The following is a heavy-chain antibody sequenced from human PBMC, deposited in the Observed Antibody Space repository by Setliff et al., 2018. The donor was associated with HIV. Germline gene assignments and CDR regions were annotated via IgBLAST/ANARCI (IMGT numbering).Heavy chain of an antibody. CDR1: GASIGSGRSY. D-gene: IGHD2-15*01. CDR3: AREKGFGGATGWFDP. CDR2: IYYDGST. Sequence: SETLSLTCTVSGASIGSGRSYWSWIRQHPGKGLEWIGNIYYDGSTYYNPSLKSRVNISVDTSKNQFSLKLRSVTAADTAVYYCAREKGFGGATGWFDPWGLGTPVTVSS. J-gene: IGHJ5*02. V-gene: IGHV4-31*03.